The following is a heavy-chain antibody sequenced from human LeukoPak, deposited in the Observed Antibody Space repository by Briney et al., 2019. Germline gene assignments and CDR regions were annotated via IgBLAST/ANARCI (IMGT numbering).Heavy chain of an antibody. CDR1: GYTFTSHH. Sequence: ASVKVSCKASGYTFTSHHINWVRQAAGQGLEWMGWMNPNSGNTAYAQKFQGRVTMTWDTSINTAYMELDSLRSEDTAVYYCARVSLPVGSWVVGATAYYFDYWGQGTLVTVSS. CDR2: MNPNSGNT. J-gene: IGHJ4*02. V-gene: IGHV1-8*01. CDR3: ARVSLPVGSWVVGATAYYFDY. D-gene: IGHD1-26*01.